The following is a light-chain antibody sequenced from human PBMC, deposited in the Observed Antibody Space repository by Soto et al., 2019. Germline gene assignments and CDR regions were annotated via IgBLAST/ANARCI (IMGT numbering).Light chain of an antibody. Sequence: QSALTQPASVSGSPGHSITISCTGTSSDVGGFSYVSWFQQHPGKAPKLIIYEVSKRPSGVPDRFSGSKSGNTASLTVSGLQAEDEADYYCSSYGGSNNLVFGGGTKLTVL. CDR3: SSYGGSNNLV. V-gene: IGLV2-8*01. CDR2: EVS. J-gene: IGLJ3*02. CDR1: SSDVGGFSY.